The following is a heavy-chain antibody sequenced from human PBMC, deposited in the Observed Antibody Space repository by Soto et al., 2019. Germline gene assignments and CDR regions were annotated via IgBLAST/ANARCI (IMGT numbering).Heavy chain of an antibody. CDR1: GGTFSSYT. Sequence: QVQLVQSGAEVTKPGSSVKVSCKASGGTFSSYTISWVRQAPGQGLEWMGRIIPILGIADYAQKFQGRGTITADKSTSTAYMELSSLRSEDTAVYYCARDLEGPRNYCYYMDVWGKGTTVTVSS. V-gene: IGHV1-69*08. CDR3: ARDLEGPRNYCYYMDV. D-gene: IGHD1-1*01. CDR2: IIPILGIA. J-gene: IGHJ6*03.